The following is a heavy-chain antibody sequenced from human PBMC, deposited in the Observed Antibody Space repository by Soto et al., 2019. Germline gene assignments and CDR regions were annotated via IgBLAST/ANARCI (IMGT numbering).Heavy chain of an antibody. CDR1: GGSITNYY. CDR3: ARVLGWNTIDY. V-gene: IGHV4-59*01. Sequence: QVQLQESGPGLVKPSETLSLTCTVSGGSITNYYWTWIRQSPGKGLECIGDIHYTGSTNYNPSLKSRVTISVDTATNQFSLNLSSVTAAGTAVCYCARVLGWNTIDYWGQGTLVTVSS. D-gene: IGHD1-1*01. CDR2: IHYTGST. J-gene: IGHJ4*02.